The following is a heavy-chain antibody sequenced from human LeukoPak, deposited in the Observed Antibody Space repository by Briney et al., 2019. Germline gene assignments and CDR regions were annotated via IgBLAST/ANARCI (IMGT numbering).Heavy chain of an antibody. CDR1: GGSISSYH. CDR3: ARGELLFSDFDY. Sequence: SETLSLTCTVSGGSISSYHWSWIRQPAGKGLEWIGRMHPSGSTNYNPSLKSRVTMTIDTSKNQFSLKLSSVTAADTAVYYCARGELLFSDFDYWGQGTLVTVSS. V-gene: IGHV4-4*07. CDR2: MHPSGST. D-gene: IGHD1-26*01. J-gene: IGHJ4*02.